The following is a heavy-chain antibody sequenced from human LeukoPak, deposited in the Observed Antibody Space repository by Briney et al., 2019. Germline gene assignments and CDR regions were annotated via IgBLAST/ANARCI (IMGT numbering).Heavy chain of an antibody. CDR3: ARRGDNGAFDI. CDR2: INPNSGGT. CDR1: GGTFSSYA. J-gene: IGHJ3*02. V-gene: IGHV1-2*06. D-gene: IGHD4-17*01. Sequence: ASVKVSCKASGGTFSSYAISWVRQAPGQGLEWMGRINPNSGGTNYAQKFQGRVTMTRDTSISTAYMELSRLRSDDTAVYYCARRGDNGAFDIWGQGTMATVSS.